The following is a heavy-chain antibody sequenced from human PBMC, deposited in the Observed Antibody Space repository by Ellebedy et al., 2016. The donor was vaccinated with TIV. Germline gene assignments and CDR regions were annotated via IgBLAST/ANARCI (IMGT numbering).Heavy chain of an antibody. CDR2: ISGSGGST. Sequence: GESLKISXAASGFTFSSYAMSWVRQALGKGLEWVSAISGSGGSTYYADSVKGRFTISRDNSKNTLYLQMNSLRAEDTAVYYCAKDITGYWGDGYWGQGTLVTVSS. J-gene: IGHJ4*02. D-gene: IGHD2-21*01. CDR1: GFTFSSYA. CDR3: AKDITGYWGDGY. V-gene: IGHV3-23*01.